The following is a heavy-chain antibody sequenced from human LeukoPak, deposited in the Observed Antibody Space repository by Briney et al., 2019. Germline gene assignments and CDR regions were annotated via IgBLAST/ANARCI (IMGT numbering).Heavy chain of an antibody. CDR1: GGSISSYY. CDR3: ASTHYDSSGYLRLDY. Sequence: PSETLSLTCTVSGGSISSYYWSWIRQPPGKGLEWIGYIYYSGSTNYNPSLKSRVTISVDTSKNQFSLKLSSVTAADTAVYYCASTHYDSSGYLRLDYWGQGTLVTVSS. V-gene: IGHV4-59*08. CDR2: IYYSGST. J-gene: IGHJ4*02. D-gene: IGHD3-22*01.